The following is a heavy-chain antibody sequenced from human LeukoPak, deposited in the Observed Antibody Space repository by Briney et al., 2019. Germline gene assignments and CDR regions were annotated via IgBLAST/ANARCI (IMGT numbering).Heavy chain of an antibody. J-gene: IGHJ4*02. D-gene: IGHD5-18*01. Sequence: ASVKVSCKASGYTFTSYCIRWVRQAPGQGLEWMGWISAYNGNTNYAQKLQGRVTMTTDTSTSTAYMELRRLRSDGTAVYYCARDGYSYVKEIDYWGQGTLVTVSS. CDR2: ISAYNGNT. CDR3: ARDGYSYVKEIDY. CDR1: GYTFTSYC. V-gene: IGHV1-18*01.